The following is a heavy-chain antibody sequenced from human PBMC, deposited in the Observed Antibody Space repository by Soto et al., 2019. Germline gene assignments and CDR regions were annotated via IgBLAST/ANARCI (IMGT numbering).Heavy chain of an antibody. V-gene: IGHV3-48*01. CDR3: GRVRASYGYGMDV. D-gene: IGHD5-18*01. CDR1: GFTFSNYY. Sequence: EVQLVESGGGLVQSGGSLRLSCAASGFTFSNYYMNWVRQAPGKGLEWVSDISSSNSIYYADSVKGRFTISRDNAKNSLYLQMNSLRAEDTAVYYCGRVRASYGYGMDVWGQGTTVTVSS. CDR2: ISSSNSI. J-gene: IGHJ6*02.